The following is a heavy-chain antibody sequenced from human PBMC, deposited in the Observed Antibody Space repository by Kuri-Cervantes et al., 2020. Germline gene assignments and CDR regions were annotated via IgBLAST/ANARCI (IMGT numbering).Heavy chain of an antibody. J-gene: IGHJ6*02. D-gene: IGHD2-15*01. CDR2: IYYSGST. Sequence: SETLSLTCTVSGGSISSGDYYWSWIRQPPGKGLEWIGCIYYSGSTYYNPSLKSRVTISVDTSKNQFSLKLSSVTAADTAVYYCARDFSGSSGSLYYYGMDVWGQGTTVTVSS. CDR3: ARDFSGSSGSLYYYGMDV. V-gene: IGHV4-30-4*01. CDR1: GGSISSGDYY.